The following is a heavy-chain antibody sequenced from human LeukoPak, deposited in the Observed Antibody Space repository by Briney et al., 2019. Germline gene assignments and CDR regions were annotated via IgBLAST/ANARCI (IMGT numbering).Heavy chain of an antibody. J-gene: IGHJ3*02. Sequence: GGSLRLSCAASGFTFSSYGMSWVRQAPGKGLEWGSGINWNGGNTAYADSVKGRFTISRDNAKNSLYLQMNSLRAEDTAVYYCARVANYYAAFDIWGQGTMVTVSS. CDR1: GFTFSSYG. CDR2: INWNGGNT. CDR3: ARVANYYAAFDI. D-gene: IGHD3-10*01. V-gene: IGHV3-20*04.